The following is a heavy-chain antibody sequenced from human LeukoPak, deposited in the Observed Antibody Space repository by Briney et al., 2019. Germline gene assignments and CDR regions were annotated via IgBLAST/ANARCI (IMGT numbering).Heavy chain of an antibody. Sequence: GGSLRLSCAASGFTFSSYEMNWVRQAPGKGLEWVSSISSSSSYIYYADSVKGRFTISRDNAKNSLYLQMNSLRAEDTAVYYCARDPRYSGSYRAFDIWGQGTMVTVSS. J-gene: IGHJ3*02. CDR3: ARDPRYSGSYRAFDI. D-gene: IGHD1-26*01. V-gene: IGHV3-21*01. CDR1: GFTFSSYE. CDR2: ISSSSSYI.